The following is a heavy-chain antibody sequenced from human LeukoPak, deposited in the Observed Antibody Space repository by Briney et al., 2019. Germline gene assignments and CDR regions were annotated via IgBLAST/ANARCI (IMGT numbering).Heavy chain of an antibody. J-gene: IGHJ4*02. CDR3: ARGGDGYNFDY. CDR2: IYYSGST. V-gene: IGHV4-31*03. D-gene: IGHD5-24*01. Sequence: PSQILSLTCTVSGGSISSGGYYWSWIRQHPGKGLEWIGYIYYSGSTYYNPSLKSRVTISVDTSKNQFSLKLSSVTAADTAVYYCARGGDGYNFDYWGQGTLVTVSS. CDR1: GGSISSGGYY.